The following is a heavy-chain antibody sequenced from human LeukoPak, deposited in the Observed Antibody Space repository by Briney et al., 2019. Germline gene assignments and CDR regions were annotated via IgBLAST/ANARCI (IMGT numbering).Heavy chain of an antibody. CDR3: ARNMGTQTSAGIAAAILDDAFDI. CDR2: IYYSGST. CDR1: GGSISSSSYY. Sequence: SETLSLTCTVSGGSISSSSYYWGWIRQPPGKGLEWIGSIYYSGSTYYNPSLKSRVTISVDTSKNQFSLKLSSVTAADTAVYYCARNMGTQTSAGIAAAILDDAFDIWGQGTMVTVSS. V-gene: IGHV4-39*01. D-gene: IGHD6-13*01. J-gene: IGHJ3*02.